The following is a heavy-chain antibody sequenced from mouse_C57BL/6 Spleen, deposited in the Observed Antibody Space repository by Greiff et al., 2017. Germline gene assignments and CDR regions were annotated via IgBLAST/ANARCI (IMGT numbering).Heavy chain of an antibody. CDR2: IWSGGST. Sequence: QVHVKQSGPGLVQPSQSLSITCTVSGFSLTSYGVHWVRQSPGTGLEWLGVIWSGGSTDYNAAFISRLSISKDNSKSQVFFKMNSLQADDTAIYYCARNSGLYSNYCAMDYWGQGTSVTVSS. V-gene: IGHV2-2*01. CDR1: GFSLTSYG. D-gene: IGHD2-5*01. CDR3: ARNSGLYSNYCAMDY. J-gene: IGHJ4*01.